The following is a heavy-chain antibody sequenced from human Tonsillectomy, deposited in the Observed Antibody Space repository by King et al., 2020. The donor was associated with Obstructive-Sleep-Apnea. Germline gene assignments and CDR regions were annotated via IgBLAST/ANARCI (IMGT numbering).Heavy chain of an antibody. J-gene: IGHJ4*02. V-gene: IGHV4-39*07. D-gene: IGHD3-9*01. CDR3: ARDYNRLVIDS. Sequence: QLQESGPGLVRPSETLSLTCTVSGGSISRSSYYWDWIRQPPGKGLQWIVTINYSWNTYYNPSLKGRVTISVDTSKDQFSLKLSSVTAADTAMYYCARDYNRLVIDSWGQGTLVTVSS. CDR2: INYSWNT. CDR1: GGSISRSSYY.